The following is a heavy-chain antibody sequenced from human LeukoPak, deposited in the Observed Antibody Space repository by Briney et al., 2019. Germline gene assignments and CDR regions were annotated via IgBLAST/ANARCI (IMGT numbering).Heavy chain of an antibody. Sequence: GGSRRLSCAASGFTFSSYAMSWVRQAPGKGLEWVSGISGTGGSTYHADSVKGRFTLSRDNSKNTLYLQMNSLRAEDTAVYYCAKAGNYDFWSGSSDYFDYWGQGTLVTVSS. J-gene: IGHJ4*02. V-gene: IGHV3-23*01. CDR2: ISGTGGST. CDR3: AKAGNYDFWSGSSDYFDY. CDR1: GFTFSSYA. D-gene: IGHD3-3*01.